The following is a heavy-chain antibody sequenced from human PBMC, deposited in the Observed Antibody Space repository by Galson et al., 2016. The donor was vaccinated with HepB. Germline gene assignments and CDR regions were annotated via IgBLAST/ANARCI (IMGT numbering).Heavy chain of an antibody. V-gene: IGHV1-3*01. CDR3: ATAIVGVTTSFDY. CDR1: GYSFTNYA. D-gene: IGHD1-26*01. Sequence: SVKVSCKASGYSFTNYAMHWAHQAPGQRLEWMGWINRGNTKYSQKFQGRVTITRDTSASTAYMELSSLRSEDTAVYYCATAIVGVTTSFDYWGQGTLVTVSS. J-gene: IGHJ4*02. CDR2: INRGNT.